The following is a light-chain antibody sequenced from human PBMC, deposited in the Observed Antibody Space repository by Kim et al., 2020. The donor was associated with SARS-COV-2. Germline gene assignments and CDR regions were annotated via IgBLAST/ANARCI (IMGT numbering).Light chain of an antibody. Sequence: QSVLTQSPSASGTPGQRVAIFCSGSSSNIGRNAVNWYQQLPGTAPKLLIYNNNQRPSGVSDRFSGSKSGTSASLVISGLQSEEEADYYCAAWDDNLIGVFGGGTKLTVL. V-gene: IGLV1-44*01. CDR3: AAWDDNLIGV. J-gene: IGLJ3*02. CDR2: NNN. CDR1: SSNIGRNA.